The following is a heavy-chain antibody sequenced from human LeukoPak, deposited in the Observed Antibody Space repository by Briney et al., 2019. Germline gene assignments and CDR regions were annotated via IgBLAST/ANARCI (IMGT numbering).Heavy chain of an antibody. CDR1: GFTVSSNY. J-gene: IGHJ4*02. CDR3: VRGAAGPDN. D-gene: IGHD6-13*01. CDR2: LIGSSGNT. V-gene: IGHV3-23*01. Sequence: SGGSLRLSCAASGFTVSSNYMSWVRQAPGKGLEWVSSLIGSSGNTYYADSVKGRFSIFRDNSRNMLFLQMNSLRAEDTAVYYCVRGAAGPDNWGQGTLVTVSS.